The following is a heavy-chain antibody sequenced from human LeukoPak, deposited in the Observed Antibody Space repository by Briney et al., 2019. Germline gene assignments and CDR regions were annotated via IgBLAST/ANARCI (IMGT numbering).Heavy chain of an antibody. J-gene: IGHJ5*02. CDR3: ARDPVGENWFDP. Sequence: GASVKVSCKASGYTFTNYYIHWVRQAPGQGLECMGIINPSGGSTSYAQKFQGRITMTRDMSTSTVYMELSSLRSEDTAVYYCARDPVGENWFDPWGQGTLVTVSS. CDR1: GYTFTNYY. V-gene: IGHV1-46*01. D-gene: IGHD3-16*01. CDR2: INPSGGST.